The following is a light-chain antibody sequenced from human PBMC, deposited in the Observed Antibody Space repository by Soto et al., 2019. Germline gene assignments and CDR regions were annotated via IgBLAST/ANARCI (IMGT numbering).Light chain of an antibody. CDR1: QSVNSD. Sequence: EIVMTQSPATLSVSPGERATLSCRASQSVNSDLAWYQQKPGQAPRLLIYGASTGATGLPARFSGSGSGTEFTLTISSLQSEDFAVYYCQQYNNWPRTFGQGTKVEI. CDR2: GAS. V-gene: IGKV3-15*01. J-gene: IGKJ1*01. CDR3: QQYNNWPRT.